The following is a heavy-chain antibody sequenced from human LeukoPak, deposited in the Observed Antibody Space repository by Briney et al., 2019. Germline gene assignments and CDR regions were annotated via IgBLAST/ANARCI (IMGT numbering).Heavy chain of an antibody. Sequence: GGSLRLSCAASGFTFSSYWMSWVRQAPGKGLEWVSGISWNSGSIGYVDSVKGRFTISRDNAKNSLYLQMNSLRAEDTALYYCAKDIIPDYGDQGGFDYWGQGTLVTVSS. J-gene: IGHJ4*02. CDR3: AKDIIPDYGDQGGFDY. CDR2: ISWNSGSI. D-gene: IGHD4-17*01. V-gene: IGHV3-9*01. CDR1: GFTFSSYW.